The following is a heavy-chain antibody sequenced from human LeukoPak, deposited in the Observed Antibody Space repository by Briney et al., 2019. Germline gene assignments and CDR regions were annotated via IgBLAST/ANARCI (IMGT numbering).Heavy chain of an antibody. CDR1: GYTFTSYG. CDR2: ISAYNGNT. V-gene: IGHV1-18*01. J-gene: IGHJ3*02. D-gene: IGHD6-13*01. CDR3: ARDRKQIAAAGLPKKDNAFDI. Sequence: VASVKVSCKASGYTFTSYGISWVRQAPGQGLEWMGWISAYNGNTNYAQKLQGRVTMTTDTSTSTAYMELRSLRSDDTAVYYCARDRKQIAAAGLPKKDNAFDIWGQGTMVTVSS.